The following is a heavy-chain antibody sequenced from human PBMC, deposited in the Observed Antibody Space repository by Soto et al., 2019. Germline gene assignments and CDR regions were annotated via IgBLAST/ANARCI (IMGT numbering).Heavy chain of an antibody. J-gene: IGHJ6*03. D-gene: IGHD2-15*01. CDR2: ISGSGGST. CDR3: ALREMGCSGGSCCPLHYSYYYMDV. CDR1: GFTFSSYA. Sequence: GGSLRLSCAASGFTFSSYAMSWVRQAPGKGLEWVSAISGSGGSTYNADSVKGRFTISRDNSKNTLYLQMNSLRAEDTAVYYCALREMGCSGGSCCPLHYSYYYMDVWGKGTTVTVSS. V-gene: IGHV3-23*01.